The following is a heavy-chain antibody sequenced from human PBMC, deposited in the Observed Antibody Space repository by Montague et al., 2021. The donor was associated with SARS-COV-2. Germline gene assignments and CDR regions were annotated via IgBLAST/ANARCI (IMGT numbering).Heavy chain of an antibody. CDR1: GFTFSYYD. J-gene: IGHJ3*02. CDR3: TRDYRSVVGDGLDI. V-gene: IGHV3-48*03. Sequence: SLRLSCAASGFTFSYYDMNWVRQAPGKGSEWISYISTSAYTTSYAGSVKGRFTISRDNGKNSLYLQMNSLRVDDTAVYYCTRDYRSVVGDGLDIWGQGTRVTVSS. CDR2: ISTSAYTT. D-gene: IGHD3-16*02.